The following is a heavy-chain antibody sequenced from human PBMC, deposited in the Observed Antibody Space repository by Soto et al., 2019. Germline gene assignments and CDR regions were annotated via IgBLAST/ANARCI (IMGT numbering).Heavy chain of an antibody. D-gene: IGHD1-26*01. J-gene: IGHJ4*02. Sequence: EVQVLESGGGLVQPGGSLRLSCAVSGFTFSNYAMSWVRQAPGKGLECVSAITGSGGTTSYADSVKGRFTISRDNSKNTLYLQMNSLGADDTAIYYCAKTYSGSYWGLFDYWGQQTLVTVSS. CDR1: GFTFSNYA. CDR3: AKTYSGSYWGLFDY. CDR2: ITGSGGTT. V-gene: IGHV3-23*01.